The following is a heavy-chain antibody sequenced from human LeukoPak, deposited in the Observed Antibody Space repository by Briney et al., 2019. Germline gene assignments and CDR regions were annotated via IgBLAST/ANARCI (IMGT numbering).Heavy chain of an antibody. CDR3: ARHDSSWSPVDY. J-gene: IGHJ4*02. D-gene: IGHD6-13*01. V-gene: IGHV5-51*01. Sequence: GGSLQISCKGSGSNFTSYWIGGVRQMPGKGLEGMGIIYPGDSDTRYSPSFQGQVTISADKSISTAYLQWSSLKASDTAMYYCARHDSSWSPVDYWGQGTLVTVSS. CDR1: GSNFTSYW. CDR2: IYPGDSDT.